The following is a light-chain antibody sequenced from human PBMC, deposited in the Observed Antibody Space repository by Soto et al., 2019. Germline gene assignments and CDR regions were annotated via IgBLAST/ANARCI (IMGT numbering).Light chain of an antibody. CDR1: QIVRSNY. Sequence: EIVLTQSPGTLSLSPGERATLPCRASQIVRSNYLAWYQQKPGQAPRLLIYGASSRAAGIPDRFSGSGSGTDFTLTVSRLEPEDFAVFYCQQYGSSPWTFGQGTKVDIK. V-gene: IGKV3-20*01. CDR3: QQYGSSPWT. J-gene: IGKJ1*01. CDR2: GAS.